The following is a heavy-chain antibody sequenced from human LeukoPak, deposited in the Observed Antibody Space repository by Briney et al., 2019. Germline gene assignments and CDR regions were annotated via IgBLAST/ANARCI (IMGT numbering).Heavy chain of an antibody. D-gene: IGHD3-16*01. CDR1: GFTVSNNY. J-gene: IGHJ4*02. V-gene: IGHV3-53*01. CDR3: ARDGILGGGVIGS. CDR2: IYSGGNT. Sequence: GGSLRLSCAASGFTVSNNYMSWVRQAPWKGLEWVSLIYSGGNTYYADSVKGRFTISRDNSKNTLYLQMNSLRAEDTAVYYCARDGILGGGVIGSWGQGTLVTVSS.